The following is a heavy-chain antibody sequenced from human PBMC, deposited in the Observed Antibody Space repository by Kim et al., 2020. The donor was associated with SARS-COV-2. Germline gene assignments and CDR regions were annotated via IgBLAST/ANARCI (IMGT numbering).Heavy chain of an antibody. Sequence: YNPSHTSRVTWSVDTSKNQFSLKLSSVTAADTAVYYCASSPDIAGALFDYWGQGPLVTVSS. J-gene: IGHJ4*02. V-gene: IGHV4-4*07. D-gene: IGHD2-15*01. CDR3: ASSPDIAGALFDY.